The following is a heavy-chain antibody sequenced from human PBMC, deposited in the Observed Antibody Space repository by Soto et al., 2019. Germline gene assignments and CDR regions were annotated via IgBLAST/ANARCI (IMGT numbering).Heavy chain of an antibody. CDR3: AKEASGSVLVET. V-gene: IGHV3-23*01. J-gene: IGHJ6*02. D-gene: IGHD1-26*01. Sequence: GXSVKFSGKASGSTLCNHAMYWVRQAPGKGLEWVSAISGNGGSAYYADSVKGRFNTSRDNPKNPLYLQMNSLSAEETAVYFCAKEASGSVLVETWGPGTTVTVSS. CDR1: GSTLCNHA. CDR2: ISGNGGSA.